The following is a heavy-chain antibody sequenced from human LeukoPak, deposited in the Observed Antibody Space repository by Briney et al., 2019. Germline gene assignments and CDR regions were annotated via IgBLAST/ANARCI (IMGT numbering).Heavy chain of an antibody. CDR1: GFTFSDYY. CDR3: ARDPPYYYDSSGSLYAFDI. D-gene: IGHD3-22*01. V-gene: IGHV3-11*01. J-gene: IGHJ3*02. CDR2: ISSSGSTI. Sequence: GGSLRLSCAASGFTFSDYYMSWIRQAPGKGLEWVSYISSSGSTIYYADSVKGRFTISRDNAKNSLYLQMNSLRAEDTAVYYCARDPPYYYDSSGSLYAFDIWGQGTMVTVSS.